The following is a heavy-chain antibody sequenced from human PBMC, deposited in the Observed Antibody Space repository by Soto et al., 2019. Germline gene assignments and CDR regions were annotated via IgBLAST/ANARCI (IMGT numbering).Heavy chain of an antibody. CDR1: GYTFTNYY. CDR2: INPSGGRT. V-gene: IGHV1-46*01. CDR3: ARGHPNWNYVIDY. D-gene: IGHD1-7*01. J-gene: IGHJ4*02. Sequence: GASVKVSCKASGYTFTNYYLHWVRQAPGQGLEWMGTINPSGGRTTYAQKFQGRVTMTRNTSISTAYMELSSLRSEDTAVYYCARGHPNWNYVIDYWGQGTLVTVSS.